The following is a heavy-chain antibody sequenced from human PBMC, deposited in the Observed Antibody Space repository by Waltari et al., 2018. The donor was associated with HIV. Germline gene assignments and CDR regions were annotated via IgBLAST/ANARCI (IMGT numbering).Heavy chain of an antibody. CDR1: GFTFSSYE. CDR2: ISSSGRTI. V-gene: IGHV3-48*03. D-gene: IGHD6-13*01. Sequence: EVQLVESGGGLVQPGGYLRLSCAACGFTFSSYEMNLVRQAPGKGLEWVSYISSSGRTIYYADSVKGRFTISRDNAKNSLYLQMNSLRAEDTAVYYCARDFRSIAAASTGFDPWGQGTLVTVSS. CDR3: ARDFRSIAAASTGFDP. J-gene: IGHJ5*02.